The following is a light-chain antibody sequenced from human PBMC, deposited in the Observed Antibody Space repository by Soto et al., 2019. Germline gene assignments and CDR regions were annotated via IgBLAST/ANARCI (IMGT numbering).Light chain of an antibody. CDR1: QRLSYW. V-gene: IGKV1-5*03. CDR3: QQYNTYLYS. Sequence: DIQMTQSHSTLSASVGNRVTITCRASQRLSYWLAWYQQQPVKAPKFLVYQGSHLQSGVRSRSSGSGYGREFTISNRSLQTDDFATYYCQQYNTYLYSFGKGT. J-gene: IGKJ2*01. CDR2: QGS.